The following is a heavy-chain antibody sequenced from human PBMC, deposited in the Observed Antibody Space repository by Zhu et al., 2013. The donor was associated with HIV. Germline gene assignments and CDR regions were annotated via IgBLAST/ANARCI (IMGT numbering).Heavy chain of an antibody. CDR3: ARDYAGFWTDSWFDP. V-gene: IGHV1-2*04. J-gene: IGHJ5*02. Sequence: QVQLVQSGAEVKKPGASVKVSCKASGYTFTGYYMHWVRQAPGQGLEWMGWINPNSGGTNYAQKFQGWVTMTRDTSISTAYMELSRLRSDDTAVYYCARDYAGFWTDSWFDPGAREPWSPSPQ. CDR2: INPNSGGT. D-gene: IGHD3-3*01. CDR1: GYTFTGYY.